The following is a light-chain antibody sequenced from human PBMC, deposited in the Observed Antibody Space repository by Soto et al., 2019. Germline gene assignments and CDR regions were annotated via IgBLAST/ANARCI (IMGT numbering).Light chain of an antibody. CDR2: VEGSGTY. V-gene: IGLV4-60*02. Sequence: QSVLTQSSSASASLGSSVRLTCTLSSGHSSYIIAWHQQQPGEAPRFLMKVEGSGTYDKGSGVPDRFSGSSSGADRFLTISNLQFEDEADYFCETWDNNTWVFGGGTKLTVL. CDR1: SGHSSYI. CDR3: ETWDNNTWV. J-gene: IGLJ3*02.